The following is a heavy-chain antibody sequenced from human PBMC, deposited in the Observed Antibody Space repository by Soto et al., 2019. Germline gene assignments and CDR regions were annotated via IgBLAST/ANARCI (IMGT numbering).Heavy chain of an antibody. V-gene: IGHV1-69*08. CDR1: GGTFSSYN. Sequence: QVQLVQSGAEVKKPGSSVKVSCKASGGTFSSYNINWVRQAPGQGLEWMGRIIPMFDIANYAQKFQGRVTITADKSTRAACLELSSLRSADTALYYCARDEGSGGYVRAFDIWGPGPMVTVSS. J-gene: IGHJ3*02. CDR3: ARDEGSGGYVRAFDI. D-gene: IGHD5-12*01. CDR2: IIPMFDIA.